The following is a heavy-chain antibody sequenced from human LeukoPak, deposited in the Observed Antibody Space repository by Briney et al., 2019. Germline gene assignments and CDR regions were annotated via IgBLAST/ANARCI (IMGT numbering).Heavy chain of an antibody. Sequence: GGSLRLSCAASGFTFSSYGMHWVRQAPGKGLEWVAFIRYDGSNKYYADSVKGRFTISRDNSKNTLYLQMNSLRAEDTAVYYCAKDRTPYYDILTGYAFDYWGQGTLVTVPS. J-gene: IGHJ4*02. CDR3: AKDRTPYYDILTGYAFDY. D-gene: IGHD3-9*01. V-gene: IGHV3-30*02. CDR2: IRYDGSNK. CDR1: GFTFSSYG.